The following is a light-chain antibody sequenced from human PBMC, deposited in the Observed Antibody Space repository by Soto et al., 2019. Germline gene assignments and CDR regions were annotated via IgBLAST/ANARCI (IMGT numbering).Light chain of an antibody. CDR3: QQRSNWPPIT. CDR2: DAS. J-gene: IGKJ5*01. Sequence: DIVLTQSPGSLSLSPGDRATLSCRASQSVSSYLAWYQQKPGQAPRLLIYDASNRATGIPARFSGSGSGTDFTLTISSLEPEDFAVYYCQQRSNWPPITFGQGTRLEIK. CDR1: QSVSSY. V-gene: IGKV3-11*01.